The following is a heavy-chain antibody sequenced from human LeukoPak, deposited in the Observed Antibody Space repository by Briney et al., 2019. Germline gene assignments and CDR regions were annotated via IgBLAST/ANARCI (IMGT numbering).Heavy chain of an antibody. CDR2: ISSSNSFI. D-gene: IGHD5-24*01. Sequence: GGSLRLSCAASGFSFTTYSMNWVRQAPGKGLEWVSSISSSNSFIYYADPVKGRFTISRDNAKNSLYLQMNSLRAEDTAVYYCARDGGWLQYIDYWGQGTLVTVSS. J-gene: IGHJ4*02. CDR1: GFSFTTYS. CDR3: ARDGGWLQYIDY. V-gene: IGHV3-21*01.